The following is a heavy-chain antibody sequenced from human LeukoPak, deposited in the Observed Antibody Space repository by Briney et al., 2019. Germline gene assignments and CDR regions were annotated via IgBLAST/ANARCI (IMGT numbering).Heavy chain of an antibody. V-gene: IGHV1-2*02. CDR3: ARGAWNWGDITVGNWFDP. J-gene: IGHJ5*02. CDR1: GYTFTGYY. D-gene: IGHD3-10*01. Sequence: ASVKVSCKASGYTFTGYYMHWVRQAPGQGLEWMGWINPNSGGTNYAQKFQGRVTMTRDTSISTAYMELSRLRSDDTAVYYCARGAWNWGDITVGNWFDPWGQGTLVTVSS. CDR2: INPNSGGT.